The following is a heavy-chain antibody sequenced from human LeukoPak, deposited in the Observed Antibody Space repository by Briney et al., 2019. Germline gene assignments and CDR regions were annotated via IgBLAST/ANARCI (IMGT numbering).Heavy chain of an antibody. V-gene: IGHV3-53*05. D-gene: IGHD3-3*01. Sequence: SGGSLRLSCVASGFTVRSNYISWVRQAPGKGLEWVSVIYSDGSTYYADSVKGRFTISRDNSKNTLYLQMNSLRADDTAVYYCARNYDFWSGYNRNWFDPWGQGTLVTVSS. CDR2: IYSDGST. J-gene: IGHJ5*02. CDR1: GFTVRSNY. CDR3: ARNYDFWSGYNRNWFDP.